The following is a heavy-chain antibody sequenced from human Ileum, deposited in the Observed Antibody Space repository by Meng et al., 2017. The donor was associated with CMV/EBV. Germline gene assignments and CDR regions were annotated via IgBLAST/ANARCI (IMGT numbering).Heavy chain of an antibody. V-gene: IGHV1-69*05. J-gene: IGHJ6*02. CDR2: IIPISGIP. D-gene: IGHD3-10*01. CDR3: ARSRHPYHYGSGSYYTFYYYAMDV. CDR1: GGTFSTYP. Sequence: SVKVSCKASGGTFSTYPISWVRQAPRQGLEWMGGIIPISGIPNYAQKFQGRVTFTTDESTNTAYMELSSLKSDDTAVYYCARSRHPYHYGSGSYYTFYYYAMDVWGQGTTVTGYS.